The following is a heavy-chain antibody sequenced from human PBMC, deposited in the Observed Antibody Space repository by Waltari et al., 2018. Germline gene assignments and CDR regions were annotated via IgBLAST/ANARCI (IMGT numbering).Heavy chain of an antibody. D-gene: IGHD2-15*01. Sequence: QVQLQQWGAGLLKSSETLSLTCAISGASFSAYYCTRIRQPPGKGLEWIGEINHIGSTNYNPSPKIRVTISVDTSKNQFSLKVNSVTAADTAVYYCARGYCSGDSCSVYFDYWGQGTLVTVSS. V-gene: IGHV4-34*02. CDR3: ARGYCSGDSCSVYFDY. J-gene: IGHJ4*02. CDR1: GASFSAYY. CDR2: INHIGST.